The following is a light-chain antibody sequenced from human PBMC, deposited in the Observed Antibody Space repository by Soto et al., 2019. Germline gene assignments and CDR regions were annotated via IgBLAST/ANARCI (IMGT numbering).Light chain of an antibody. CDR3: TSYAANNNVV. CDR2: EVN. J-gene: IGLJ3*02. CDR1: SSDVGAYNY. V-gene: IGLV2-8*01. Sequence: QTVLTQPPSASGSPGQSVTISCTGTSSDVGAYNYVSWHQQHPGKAPKLIIYEVNNRPSGVPDRFSGSKSGNTASLTVSRLQAEDEADYYCTSYAANNNVVFGGGTKLTVL.